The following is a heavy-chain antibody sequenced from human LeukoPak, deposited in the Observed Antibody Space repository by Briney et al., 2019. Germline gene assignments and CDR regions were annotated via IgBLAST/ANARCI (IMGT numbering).Heavy chain of an antibody. CDR2: ISRNGGNR. CDR3: ARTVEFYYDSTLPGSFDY. V-gene: IGHV3-64*01. J-gene: IGHJ4*02. D-gene: IGHD3-22*01. CDR1: GFTFSTYA. Sequence: GGSLRLSCTASGFTFSTYAMHWVRQAPGKGLEYVSAISRNGGNRYYATSVKGRFTISRDHSKNTVYLQMGSLRAEDTAVYYCARTVEFYYDSTLPGSFDYWGQGTLVTVSS.